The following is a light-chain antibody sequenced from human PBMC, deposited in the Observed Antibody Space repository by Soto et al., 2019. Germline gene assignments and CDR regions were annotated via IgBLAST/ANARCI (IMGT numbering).Light chain of an antibody. CDR3: QQYDSYSYT. CDR1: QKIRTW. J-gene: IGKJ2*01. CDR2: DAS. Sequence: DIQMTQSPSTLSASVRDRVTITCRASQKIRTWLAWYQQKPGKAPKLLLYDASTLESGVPSRFSGSGSGTEFTLNIRSLQPDDLAADYCQQYDSYSYTVGQGTKLEIK. V-gene: IGKV1-5*01.